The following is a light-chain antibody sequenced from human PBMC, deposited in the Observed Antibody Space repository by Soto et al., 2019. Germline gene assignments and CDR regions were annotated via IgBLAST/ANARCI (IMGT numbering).Light chain of an antibody. Sequence: EIVLTQSPATLSLSPGERATLSCRASQSVSSYLAWYQQKPGQAPTLLIYDASIRATGIPARFSGSGSGTEFTLTIASLQPEDFSTYYCPQSDSTPYSFGQGTKVEI. CDR3: PQSDSTPYS. CDR1: QSVSSY. J-gene: IGKJ2*03. CDR2: DAS. V-gene: IGKV3-11*01.